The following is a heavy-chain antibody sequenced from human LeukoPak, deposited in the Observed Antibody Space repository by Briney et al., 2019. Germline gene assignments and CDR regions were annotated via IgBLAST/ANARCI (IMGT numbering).Heavy chain of an antibody. V-gene: IGHV1-46*01. CDR2: INPRGGST. J-gene: IGHJ5*02. CDR3: ARERPNSSSWYARWFDP. Sequence: GASVKVSCKASGYTFTSHFMHWVRQAPGQGLEWMGIINPRGGSTSYTQKFQGRVTMTRDTSISTAYMELSRLKSDDTAVYYCARERPNSSSWYARWFDPWGQGTLVTVSS. CDR1: GYTFTSHF. D-gene: IGHD6-13*01.